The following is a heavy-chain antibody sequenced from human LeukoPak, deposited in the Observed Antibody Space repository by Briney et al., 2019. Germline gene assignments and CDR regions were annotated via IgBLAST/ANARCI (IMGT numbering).Heavy chain of an antibody. CDR1: GGTFSSYA. J-gene: IGHJ3*02. V-gene: IGHV1-69*06. D-gene: IGHD5-18*01. Sequence: SVKVSCKASGGTFSSYAISWVRQAPGQGLEWMGGIIPIFGTANYAQKFQGRVTITADKSTSTAHMELSSLRSEDTAVYYCARDKETGYSYGDDAFDIWGQGTMVTVSS. CDR3: ARDKETGYSYGDDAFDI. CDR2: IIPIFGTA.